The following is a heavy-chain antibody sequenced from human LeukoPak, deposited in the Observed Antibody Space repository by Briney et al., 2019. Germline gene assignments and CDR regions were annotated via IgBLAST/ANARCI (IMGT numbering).Heavy chain of an antibody. CDR3: ARLKGYSSGWYPSYYFDY. CDR1: GGSISSSY. D-gene: IGHD6-19*01. Sequence: PSETLSLTCTVSGGSISSSYWSWIRQPPKKGLEWIGYIYYTGSTNYNPFLKSRVTISVDTSKNQFSLKLSSVTAADTAVYYCARLKGYSSGWYPSYYFDYWGQGTLVTVSS. V-gene: IGHV4-59*08. CDR2: IYYTGST. J-gene: IGHJ4*02.